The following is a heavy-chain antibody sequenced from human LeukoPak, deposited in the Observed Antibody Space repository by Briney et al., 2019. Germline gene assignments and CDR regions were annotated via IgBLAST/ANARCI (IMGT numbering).Heavy chain of an antibody. V-gene: IGHV1-69*04. D-gene: IGHD3-22*01. CDR1: GGTFSSYA. Sequence: VASVKVSCKASGGTFSSYAISWVRQAPGQGLEWMGRIIPILGIANYAQKFQGRVTITADKSTSTAYMELSSLRSEDTDVYYCARDRGLRDDSSGYYALKGYYFDYWGQGTLVTVSS. CDR3: ARDRGLRDDSSGYYALKGYYFDY. CDR2: IIPILGIA. J-gene: IGHJ4*02.